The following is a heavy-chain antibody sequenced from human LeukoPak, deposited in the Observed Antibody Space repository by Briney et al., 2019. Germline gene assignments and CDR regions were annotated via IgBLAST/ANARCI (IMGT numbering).Heavy chain of an antibody. CDR3: ARGGPFSIAAARVYYFDY. J-gene: IGHJ4*02. Sequence: GASVKVSCKASDCTFTSYGISWVRQAPGQGLEWMGWVSPYSDNTNYAQNLQGRVTMTTDTSTSTAYMELRSLTSDDTAMYYCARGGPFSIAAARVYYFDYWGQGTLVTVSS. D-gene: IGHD6-13*01. CDR2: VSPYSDNT. CDR1: DCTFTSYG. V-gene: IGHV1-18*01.